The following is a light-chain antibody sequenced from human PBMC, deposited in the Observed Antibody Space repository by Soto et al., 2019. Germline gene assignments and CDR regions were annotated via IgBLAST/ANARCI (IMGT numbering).Light chain of an antibody. J-gene: IGKJ1*01. Sequence: EIVLTQSPGTLSLSPGERATLSCRASQSISSSYLAWYQQKPGQAPGLLIYGASRRATGIPDRFIGSGSGTDFTLTISRLEPEDFAVYYCQQYDSLPPWTFGQGTRVEVK. CDR3: QQYDSLPPWT. V-gene: IGKV3-20*01. CDR1: QSISSSY. CDR2: GAS.